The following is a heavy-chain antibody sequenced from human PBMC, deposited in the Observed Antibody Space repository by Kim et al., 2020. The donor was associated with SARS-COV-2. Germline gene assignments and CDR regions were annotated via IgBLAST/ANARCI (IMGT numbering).Heavy chain of an antibody. CDR2: ISGSGDST. CDR3: AKVRDYTSGWHWSDS. J-gene: IGHJ5*01. CDR1: GLTFSSYA. Sequence: GGSLRLSCAASGLTFSSYAMSWVRQAPGKGLEWVSAISGSGDSTYYADSVKGRFTISRDNSKNTLYLQMNSLRAEDTAVYNCAKVRDYTSGWHWSDSWGQGTLVTVSS. V-gene: IGHV3-23*01. D-gene: IGHD6-19*01.